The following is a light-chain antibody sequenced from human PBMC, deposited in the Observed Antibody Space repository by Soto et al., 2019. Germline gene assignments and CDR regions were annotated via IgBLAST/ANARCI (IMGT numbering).Light chain of an antibody. CDR2: NTN. CDR1: SGSVSTRNY. V-gene: IGLV8-61*01. J-gene: IGLJ3*02. Sequence: QTVVTQEPSFSVSPGGTVTLTCGWTSGSVSTRNYPSWYQQIPGQAPRTLIYNTNTRSSGVPDRFSGSILGNKAALTITGAHAEEESDYYCGLYVGSGIHWVFGGGTQLTVL. CDR3: GLYVGSGIHWV.